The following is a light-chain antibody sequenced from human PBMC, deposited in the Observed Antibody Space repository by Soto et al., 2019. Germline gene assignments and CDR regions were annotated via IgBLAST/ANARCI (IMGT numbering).Light chain of an antibody. CDR2: DVS. CDR1: SSDVGGYNY. V-gene: IGLV2-14*01. Sequence: QSVLTQPASVSGSPGQSITISCTGTSSDVGGYNYVAWYQQYPGKAPNLMIYDVSNRPSGVSNRFSGSKSGNTASLTISGLQAEDEADYHCSSYSTSSTPSYVFGTGTKVTV. J-gene: IGLJ1*01. CDR3: SSYSTSSTPSYV.